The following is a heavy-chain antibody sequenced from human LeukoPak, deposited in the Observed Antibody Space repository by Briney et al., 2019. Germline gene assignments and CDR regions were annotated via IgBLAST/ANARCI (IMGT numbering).Heavy chain of an antibody. CDR1: GFTFSSHA. V-gene: IGHV3-33*08. J-gene: IGHJ4*02. D-gene: IGHD2-8*01. CDR3: AREGSGVYFFDF. Sequence: GGSLRLSCAASGFTFSSHAMHWVRQAPGKGLEWVAVIWSDGNDEYHADSVKGRFTISRDNSKNTLYLQMNSLRVEDTAVYYCAREGSGVYFFDFWGQGTLVTVSS. CDR2: IWSDGNDE.